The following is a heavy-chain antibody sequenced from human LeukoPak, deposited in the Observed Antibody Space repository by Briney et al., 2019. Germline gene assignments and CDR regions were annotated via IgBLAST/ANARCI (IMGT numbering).Heavy chain of an antibody. CDR2: ISYDGSNK. V-gene: IGHV3-30-3*01. CDR1: GFTFSSYA. CDR3: ARDGSIAARPGAFDI. D-gene: IGHD6-6*01. J-gene: IGHJ3*02. Sequence: GGSLRLSCAASGFTFSSYAMHWVRQAPGKGLEWVAVISYDGSNKYYADSVKGRFTISRDNSKNTLYLQMNSLRAEDTAVYYCARDGSIAARPGAFDIWAKGQWSPSLQ.